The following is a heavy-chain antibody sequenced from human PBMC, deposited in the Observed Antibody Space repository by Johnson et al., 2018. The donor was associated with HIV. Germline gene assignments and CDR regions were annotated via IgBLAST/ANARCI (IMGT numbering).Heavy chain of an antibody. J-gene: IGHJ3*01. Sequence: VQLVESGGGLVQPGRSLRLSCAASGFTVSSNYMNWVRQAPGKGLERVALLYSGGSTYYADSVKGRFTISRDNAKNSLYLQMDSLRAEDTAVYYCAREGGSCSGGWCLDALDFWGQGTTVTVSS. CDR1: GFTVSSNY. CDR2: LYSGGST. V-gene: IGHV3-66*01. D-gene: IGHD2-15*01. CDR3: AREGGSCSGGWCLDALDF.